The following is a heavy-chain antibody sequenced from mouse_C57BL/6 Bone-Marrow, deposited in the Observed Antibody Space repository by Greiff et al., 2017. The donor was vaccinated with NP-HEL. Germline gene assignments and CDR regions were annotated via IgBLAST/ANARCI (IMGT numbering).Heavy chain of an antibody. CDR2: IWRGGST. CDR1: GFSLTSYG. J-gene: IGHJ3*01. CDR3: ARKADYYGSSPWFAY. V-gene: IGHV2-2*01. D-gene: IGHD1-1*01. Sequence: QVQLKQSGPGLVQPSQSLSITCTVSGFSLTSYGVHWVRQSPGKGLEWLGVIWRGGSTAYNAAFISRLSISKDNSNTQVFFKMNSLQADDTAIYYCARKADYYGSSPWFAYWGQGTLVTVSA.